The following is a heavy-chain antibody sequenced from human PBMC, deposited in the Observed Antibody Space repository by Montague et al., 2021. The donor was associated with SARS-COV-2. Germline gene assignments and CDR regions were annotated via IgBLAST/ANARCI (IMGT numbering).Heavy chain of an antibody. CDR2: ISHSGNT. V-gene: IGHV4-34*01. CDR1: GGSFSGCY. J-gene: IGHJ3*02. CDR3: ARFPTSYYYDSKAAPATPDAFDI. D-gene: IGHD3-22*01. Sequence: SETLSLTCAVYGGSFSGCYWSWIRQPPGKGLEWIGEISHSGNTNYNPSLKSRVTISVDTSKNQFSLKLSSVTAADTAVYYCARFPTSYYYDSKAAPATPDAFDIWGQGTMVTVSS.